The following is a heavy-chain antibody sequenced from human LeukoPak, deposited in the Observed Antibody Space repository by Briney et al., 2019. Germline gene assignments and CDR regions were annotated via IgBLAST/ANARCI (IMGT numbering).Heavy chain of an antibody. CDR3: ARVAYYYDSAGLYLNYFYGMDV. V-gene: IGHV1-8*01. CDR1: GYTFTSCD. Sequence: ASVKVSCKASGYTFTSCDKLGATGHWTRLEWLGWMNPSSGNTGYAQKFQGRVTMTRDTSISTAYMELSSLRSEDTAVYYCARVAYYYDSAGLYLNYFYGMDVWGQGTTVTVSS. J-gene: IGHJ6*02. CDR2: MNPSSGNT. D-gene: IGHD3-22*01.